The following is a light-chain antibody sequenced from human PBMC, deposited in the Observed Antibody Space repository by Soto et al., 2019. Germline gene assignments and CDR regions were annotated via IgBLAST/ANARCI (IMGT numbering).Light chain of an antibody. J-gene: IGKJ2*01. CDR3: QQYGGSPPKYT. CDR1: QSVSITS. Sequence: EIVLTQSPGTLSLSPGERVALSCRASQSVSITSIAWYQQKPGQAPRLLIYDSSSRATDIPDRFSGSGSGTDFTLTISRLEPEDFAVYYCQQYGGSPPKYTFCQGTKLEI. CDR2: DSS. V-gene: IGKV3-20*01.